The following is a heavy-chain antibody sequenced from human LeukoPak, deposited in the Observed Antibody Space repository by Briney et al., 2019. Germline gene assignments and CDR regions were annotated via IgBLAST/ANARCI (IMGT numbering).Heavy chain of an antibody. Sequence: GGSLRLSCAASGFSFSDFYMSWIRQAPGMGLDWISYIGTRSNPIYYADSVKGRFTISRDDAKNSLYLQMNSLRDEDTAVYFCAREARGSGRDFDYWGQGILVTVSS. D-gene: IGHD1-26*01. V-gene: IGHV3-11*01. CDR1: GFSFSDFY. CDR3: AREARGSGRDFDY. CDR2: IGTRSNPI. J-gene: IGHJ4*02.